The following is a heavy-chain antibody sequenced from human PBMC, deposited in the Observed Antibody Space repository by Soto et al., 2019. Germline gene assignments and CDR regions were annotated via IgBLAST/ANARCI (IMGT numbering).Heavy chain of an antibody. CDR2: ISSSSSTI. CDR1: GFTFSSYS. J-gene: IGHJ4*02. Sequence: PGGSLRLSCAASGFTFSSYSMNWVRQAPGKGLEWVSYISSSSSTIYYADSVKGRFTISRDNAKNSLYLQMNSLRDEDTAVYYCARDTQDDFWSGYYRYYWGQGSLVPVSS. V-gene: IGHV3-48*02. CDR3: ARDTQDDFWSGYYRYY. D-gene: IGHD3-3*01.